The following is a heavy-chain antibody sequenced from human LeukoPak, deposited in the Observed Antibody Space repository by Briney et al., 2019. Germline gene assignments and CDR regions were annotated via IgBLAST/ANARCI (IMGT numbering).Heavy chain of an antibody. Sequence: ASVKVSCKASGYTFTSYDINWVRQATGQGLEWMGWMNPNSGNTGYAQKFQGRVTMTRNTSISTAYMELSNLRSEDTAVYYCAGGSRRDGYNNDYWGQGTLVTVSS. D-gene: IGHD5-24*01. CDR1: GYTFTSYD. V-gene: IGHV1-8*01. CDR2: MNPNSGNT. CDR3: AGGSRRDGYNNDY. J-gene: IGHJ4*02.